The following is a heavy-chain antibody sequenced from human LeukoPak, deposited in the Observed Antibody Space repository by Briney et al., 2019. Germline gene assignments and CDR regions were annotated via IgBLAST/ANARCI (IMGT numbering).Heavy chain of an antibody. CDR2: INHSGST. CDR3: ASPRYYYYDSSGYFGY. J-gene: IGHJ4*02. Sequence: PSETLTLTCAVYGGSFSGYYWSWIRQPPGKGLEWIGEINHSGSTNYNPSLKSRVTISVDTSKNQFSLKLSSVTAADTAVYYCASPRYYYYDSSGYFGYWGQGTLVTVSS. V-gene: IGHV4-34*01. D-gene: IGHD3-22*01. CDR1: GGSFSGYY.